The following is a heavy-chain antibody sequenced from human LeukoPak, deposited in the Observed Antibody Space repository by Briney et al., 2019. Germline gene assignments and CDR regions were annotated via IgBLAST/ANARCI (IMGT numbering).Heavy chain of an antibody. V-gene: IGHV3-66*01. CDR2: IYTGGST. CDR1: GFTVISNY. J-gene: IGHJ5*02. D-gene: IGHD3-10*01. CDR3: YYASGSYP. Sequence: PGGSLRLSCAAPGFTVISNYMSWVRQAPGKGLEWVSLIYTGGSTYYADSVKGRFIISRDNSKNTVYLQMNSLRVEDTAVYYCYYASGSYPWGQGTLVTVSS.